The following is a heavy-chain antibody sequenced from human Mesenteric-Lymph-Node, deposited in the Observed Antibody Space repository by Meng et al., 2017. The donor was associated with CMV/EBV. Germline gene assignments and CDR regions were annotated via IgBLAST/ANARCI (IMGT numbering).Heavy chain of an antibody. CDR1: GGSVSSGSEK. D-gene: IGHD6-13*01. Sequence: SGGSVSSGSEKGSGSRKAGGKGMEWIGDDKDSGRKNKNKANKSRVTISIDKSKNQFSLRLSSVTAADTAVYYCARDDSSTWHRNYDYWGQGTLVTVSS. CDR2: DKDSGRK. J-gene: IGHJ4*02. CDR3: ARDDSSTWHRNYDY. V-gene: IGHV4-61*01.